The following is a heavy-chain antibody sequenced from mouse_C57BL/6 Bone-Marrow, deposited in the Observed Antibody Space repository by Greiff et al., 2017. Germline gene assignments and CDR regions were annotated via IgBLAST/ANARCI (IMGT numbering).Heavy chain of an antibody. D-gene: IGHD2-4*01. J-gene: IGHJ3*01. CDR2: IRNKANGYTT. CDR3: ARYDYDGAWFAY. CDR1: GFTFTDYY. V-gene: IGHV7-3*01. Sequence: DVKLVESGGGLVQPGGSLSLSCAASGFTFTDYYMSWVRQPPGKALEWLGFIRNKANGYTTEYSASVKGRFTISRDNSQSILYLQMNALRAEDSATYYCARYDYDGAWFAYWGQGTLVTVSA.